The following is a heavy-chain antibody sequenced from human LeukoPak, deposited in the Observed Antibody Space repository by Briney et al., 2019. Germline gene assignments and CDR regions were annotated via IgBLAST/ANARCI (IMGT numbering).Heavy chain of an antibody. J-gene: IGHJ2*01. D-gene: IGHD6-19*01. CDR2: IIPIFGTA. CDR1: GGSFSSYA. V-gene: IGHV1-69*06. Sequence: GSSVKLSCKASGGSFSSYAISWVRQAPGQGLEWRGGIIPIFGTANYAQKFQGRITITADTSTTTAYMELRTVRSEHRGVYYCARGLRSSGQERYFDLWGRGTRVTVSS. CDR3: ARGLRSSGQERYFDL.